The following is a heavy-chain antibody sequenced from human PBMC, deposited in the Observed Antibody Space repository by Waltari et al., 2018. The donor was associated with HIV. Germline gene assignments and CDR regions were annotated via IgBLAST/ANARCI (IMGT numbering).Heavy chain of an antibody. CDR1: GYTFSAYT. CDR3: ARGVSIVRGVMIRGHMDV. CDR2: ISGYNGNT. J-gene: IGHJ6*02. D-gene: IGHD3-10*01. Sequence: VQLVQSGAEMRKPGASVKVSCRASGYTFSAYTISWVRQAPGQGLEWMGWISGYNGNTNYAQKFQGRINMTTDTSTSTAHMVLRSLRSDDTAVYYCARGVSIVRGVMIRGHMDVWGQGTTVTVSS. V-gene: IGHV1-18*01.